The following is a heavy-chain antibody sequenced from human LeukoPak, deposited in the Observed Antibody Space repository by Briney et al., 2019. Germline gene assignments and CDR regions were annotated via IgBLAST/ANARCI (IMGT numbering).Heavy chain of an antibody. V-gene: IGHV3-48*03. CDR2: ISSSGSDI. CDR1: GFTFSNYE. J-gene: IGHJ4*02. Sequence: GGSLRLSCAASGFTFSNYEMHWVRKAPGKGLEWVSYISSSGSDIYYADSVKGRFTISRDNAKNSLYLQMNSLRAEDTAVYYCARLGDGYNLGPTVDYWGQGTLVTVSS. D-gene: IGHD5-24*01. CDR3: ARLGDGYNLGPTVDY.